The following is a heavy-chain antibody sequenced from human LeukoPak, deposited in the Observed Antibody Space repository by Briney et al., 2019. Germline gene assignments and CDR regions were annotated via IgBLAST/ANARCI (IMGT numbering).Heavy chain of an antibody. J-gene: IGHJ4*02. V-gene: IGHV3-74*01. CDR3: TRGGPIYCSGDSCYPGDY. CDR1: GFTFSSYW. D-gene: IGHD2-15*01. CDR2: IASDGSST. Sequence: GGSLRLSCAASGFTFSSYWMNWVRQAPGKGLVWVSRIASDGSSTTYADSVKGRFSISRDNAKNTLYLQMNSLRVEDTAVYYCTRGGPIYCSGDSCYPGDYWGQGTLVTVSS.